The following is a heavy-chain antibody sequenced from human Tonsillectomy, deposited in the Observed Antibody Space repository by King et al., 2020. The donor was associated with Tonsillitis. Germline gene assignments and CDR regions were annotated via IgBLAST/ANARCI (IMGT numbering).Heavy chain of an antibody. CDR1: GFSFSDAW. D-gene: IGHD4-17*01. J-gene: IGHJ4*02. CDR2: IKSKTDGGTT. V-gene: IGHV3-15*01. CDR3: TTGLTTVTTTSFDY. Sequence: EVQLVESGGDLVKPEGGSLRLSCAASGFSFSDAWMGWVRQAPGKGLEWVGRIKSKTDGGTTDYAAPVKGRLTISRDDSKNTLYLQMNSLKTEDTAVYYATTGLTTVTTTSFDYWGQGTLVTVSS.